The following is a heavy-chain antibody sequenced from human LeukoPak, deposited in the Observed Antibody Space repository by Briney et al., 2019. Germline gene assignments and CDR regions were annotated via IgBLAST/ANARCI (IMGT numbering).Heavy chain of an antibody. D-gene: IGHD5-12*01. CDR1: GGSISSSSYY. V-gene: IGHV4-39*07. CDR2: IYYSGST. J-gene: IGHJ4*02. Sequence: SETLSLTCTVSGGSISSSSYYWGWIRQPPGKGLERIGSIYYSGSTYYNPSLKSRVTISVDTSKNQFSLKLSSVTAADTAVYYCLRGSGYTFPFDYWGQGTLVTVSS. CDR3: LRGSGYTFPFDY.